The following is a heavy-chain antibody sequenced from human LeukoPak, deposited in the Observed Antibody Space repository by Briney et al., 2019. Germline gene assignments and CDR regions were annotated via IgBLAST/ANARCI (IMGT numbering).Heavy chain of an antibody. V-gene: IGHV5-51*01. D-gene: IGHD1-26*01. J-gene: IGHJ4*02. Sequence: GESLKISCKGSGHSFTTYWIVWVRRMPGKGLEWMGIIYPGDSDTRYSPSFQGQVTISADKSISTAYLQWSSLKASDTAIYYCARHQMVGATRSHFDHWGQGTLVTVSS. CDR2: IYPGDSDT. CDR3: ARHQMVGATRSHFDH. CDR1: GHSFTTYW.